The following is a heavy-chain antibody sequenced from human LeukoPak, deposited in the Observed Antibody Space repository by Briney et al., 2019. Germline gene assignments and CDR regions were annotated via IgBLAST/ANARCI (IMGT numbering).Heavy chain of an antibody. CDR1: GFSLSTSGMC. J-gene: IGHJ3*01. CDR3: GLNPARAGLGKTFDF. CDR2: IDWDDDK. D-gene: IGHD3-16*01. Sequence: ASGPTLVKPTQTLTLTCTFSGFSLSTSGMCVSWIRQPPGKALEWLARIDWDDDKYYSTSLKTRLTISKDTSKNQVVLTMTNMDPGDKATFYRGLNPARAGLGKTFDFWGQGKMV. V-gene: IGHV2-70*11.